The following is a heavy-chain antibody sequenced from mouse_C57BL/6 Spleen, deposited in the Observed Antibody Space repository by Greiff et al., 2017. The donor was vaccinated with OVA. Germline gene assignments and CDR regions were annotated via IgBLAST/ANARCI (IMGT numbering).Heavy chain of an antibody. CDR2: INPNNGGT. CDR3: ARWTVVASRWYFDV. CDR1: GYTLTDYN. J-gene: IGHJ1*03. V-gene: IGHV1-18*01. Sequence: EVKLMESGPELVKPGASVKIPCKASGYTLTDYNMDWVKQSHGKSLEWIGDINPNNGGTIYNQKFKGKATLTVDKSSSTAYMELRSLTSEDTAVYYCARWTVVASRWYFDVWGTGTTVTVSS. D-gene: IGHD1-1*01.